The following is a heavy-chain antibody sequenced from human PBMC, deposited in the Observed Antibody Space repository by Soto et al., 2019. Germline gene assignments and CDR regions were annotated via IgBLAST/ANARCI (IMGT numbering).Heavy chain of an antibody. D-gene: IGHD1-26*01. Sequence: PGGSLRLSCAASGFTFDDYAMHWVRQAPGKGLEWVSGISWNSGTIGYGDSVKGRFTISRDNAKNSLYLEMNSLRVEDAALYYCAKGLRVGGTTYYYYYDGMDVWGQGTTVTVSS. CDR3: AKGLRVGGTTYYYYYDGMDV. CDR1: GFTFDDYA. CDR2: ISWNSGTI. J-gene: IGHJ6*02. V-gene: IGHV3-9*01.